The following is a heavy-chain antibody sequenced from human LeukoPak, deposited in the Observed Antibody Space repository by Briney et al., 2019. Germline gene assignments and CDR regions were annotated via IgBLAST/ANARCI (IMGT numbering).Heavy chain of an antibody. CDR1: GFTFSTNW. Sequence: GGSLRLSCAASGFTFSTNWMHWFRQAPGKGLVWVSRIDIDGTITSYADSVKGRFTISRDNAKNSLYLQMNSLRAEDTAVYYCARVQWELRGVGSYFEYWGQGALVTVSS. D-gene: IGHD1-26*01. CDR2: IDIDGTIT. J-gene: IGHJ4*02. V-gene: IGHV3-74*03. CDR3: ARVQWELRGVGSYFEY.